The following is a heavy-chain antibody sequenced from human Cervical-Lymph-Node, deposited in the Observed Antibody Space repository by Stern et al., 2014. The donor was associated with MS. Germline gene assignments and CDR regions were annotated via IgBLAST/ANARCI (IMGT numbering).Heavy chain of an antibody. CDR2: IMPSGASA. J-gene: IGHJ4*02. CDR1: GDTFTNNS. Sequence: VQLVESGAEVKKPGASVRVSCKASGDTFTNNSMRWVRPAPGQGLEWMGRIMPSGASASYVQKMMGRDTMTGDTSTGTVYMELINMRAEDTAVYYCARDQKNYDTGGFDYWGQGTLVTVSS. D-gene: IGHD3-22*01. V-gene: IGHV1-46*04. CDR3: ARDQKNYDTGGFDY.